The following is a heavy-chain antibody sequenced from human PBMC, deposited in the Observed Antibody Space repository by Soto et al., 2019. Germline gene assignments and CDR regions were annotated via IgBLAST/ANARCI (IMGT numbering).Heavy chain of an antibody. V-gene: IGHV4-59*05. Sequence: SETLCLTGPVSGGSISGYYWSWIRQFPGKGLEWIGSISYIGRTYYNPSLKSRFTISVDTSKTQFSLKLSSVTAADTAVYYCARAHIGYYGIDVWGQGTRVSVSS. CDR1: GGSISGYY. D-gene: IGHD5-12*01. J-gene: IGHJ6*02. CDR2: ISYIGRT. CDR3: ARAHIGYYGIDV.